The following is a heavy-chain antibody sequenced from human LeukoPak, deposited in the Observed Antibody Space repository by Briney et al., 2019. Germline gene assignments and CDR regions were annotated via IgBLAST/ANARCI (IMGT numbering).Heavy chain of an antibody. V-gene: IGHV6-1*01. CDR2: TYYRSKWYN. J-gene: IGHJ6*02. D-gene: IGHD6-13*01. Sequence: SQTLSLTCAIPGDSVSSNSAAWNWIRQSPSRGLEWLGRTYYRSKWYNDYAVSVKSRITINPDTSKNQFSLQLNSVTPEDTAVYYCARDSGIAAAGTYAYYGMDVWGQGTTVTVSS. CDR1: GDSVSSNSAA. CDR3: ARDSGIAAAGTYAYYGMDV.